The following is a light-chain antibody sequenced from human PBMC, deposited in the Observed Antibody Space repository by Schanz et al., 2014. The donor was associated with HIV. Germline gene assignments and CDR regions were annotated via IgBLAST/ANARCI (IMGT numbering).Light chain of an antibody. CDR1: QAIRAD. Sequence: DIQVTQSPSPLSASIGDTITITCRTSQAIRADLGWYQQKPGGAPKRLIYGASNLQSGVSFRFSGSGSETEFSLTISSLQAEDFATYYCLQYHQFPWTFGQGTKVDVK. CDR3: LQYHQFPWT. J-gene: IGKJ1*01. CDR2: GAS. V-gene: IGKV1-17*01.